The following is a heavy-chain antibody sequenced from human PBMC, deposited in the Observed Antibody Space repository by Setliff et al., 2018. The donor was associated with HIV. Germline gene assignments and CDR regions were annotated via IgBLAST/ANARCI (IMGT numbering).Heavy chain of an antibody. CDR1: GYSINDGYH. CDR2: IYNSGRA. Sequence: SETLSLTCLVFGYSINDGYHWGWIRQSPRKGLEWIGSIYNSGRASYNPSRRSRASLSIDTSKNRFSPRLNPVTAADTAVYYCVRDRALRFSQSPSLHYFDVWGQGILVTVSS. CDR3: VRDRALRFSQSPSLHYFDV. V-gene: IGHV4-38-2*02. J-gene: IGHJ4*01.